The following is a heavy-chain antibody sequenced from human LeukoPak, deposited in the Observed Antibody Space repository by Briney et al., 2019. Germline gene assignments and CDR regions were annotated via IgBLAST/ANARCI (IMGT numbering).Heavy chain of an antibody. J-gene: IGHJ4*02. D-gene: IGHD1-1*01. CDR3: ARGLSTGREDYFDY. Sequence: SETLSLTCSVSGASVSDGSYYWSWIRQPPGKGLEWIGYLYYSGNTNYSPSLSGRVSTSIDTSKNHFSLNLTSVTAADTAVYYCARGLSTGREDYFDYWGQGTLVGVSS. CDR2: LYYSGNT. CDR1: GASVSDGSYY. V-gene: IGHV4-61*03.